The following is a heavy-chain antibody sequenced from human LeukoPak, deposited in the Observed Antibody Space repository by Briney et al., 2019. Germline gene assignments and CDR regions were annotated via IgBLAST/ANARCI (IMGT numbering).Heavy chain of an antibody. V-gene: IGHV3-30*04. Sequence: GGSLRLSCAASGFTFSSYAMHWVRQAPGKGLEWVAVISYDGSNKYYADSVKGRFTISRDNSKNTLYLQMNSLRAEDTAVYYCAKRHSSSWYFWGQGTLVTVSS. CDR1: GFTFSSYA. CDR3: AKRHSSSWYF. CDR2: ISYDGSNK. D-gene: IGHD6-13*01. J-gene: IGHJ4*02.